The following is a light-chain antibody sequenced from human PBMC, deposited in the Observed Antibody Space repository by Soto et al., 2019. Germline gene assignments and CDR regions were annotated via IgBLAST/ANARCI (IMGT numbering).Light chain of an antibody. CDR3: QQRSNWPHT. Sequence: EIVLTQSPATLALSPGERATLSCRASQSVSNHLAWYQQKPGQAPRLLIYDASNRATGIPARFSASGSGTDFTLTISSLEPEDFAVYYCQQRSNWPHTFGQGTKLEIK. V-gene: IGKV3-11*01. J-gene: IGKJ2*01. CDR1: QSVSNH. CDR2: DAS.